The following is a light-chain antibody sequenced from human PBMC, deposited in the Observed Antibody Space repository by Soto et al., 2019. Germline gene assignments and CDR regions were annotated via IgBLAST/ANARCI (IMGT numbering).Light chain of an antibody. V-gene: IGKV3-15*01. CDR2: GAS. CDR1: QSVRSN. J-gene: IGKJ1*01. Sequence: EIMMTQSPATLSVSPGERATLSCRASQSVRSNLAWYQQKPGQTPRLLIYGASTRATGIPARFSGSGSGTEFTLTISSLQSEDFAVYYCQQYNNWPPWTFGQGTKVEIK. CDR3: QQYNNWPPWT.